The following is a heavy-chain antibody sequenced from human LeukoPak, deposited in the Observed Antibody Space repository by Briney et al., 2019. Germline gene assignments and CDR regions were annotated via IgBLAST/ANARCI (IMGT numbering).Heavy chain of an antibody. Sequence: GGSLRLSCAASGFTFSSYIMNWVRQAPGKGLKWVSYISTSSSYIYYADSVKGRFTISRDNAKKSLYLQMNSLRAQDTAVYFCARAPAAAGTDAFDISGQGTMVTVSS. V-gene: IGHV3-21*01. CDR1: GFTFSSYI. CDR2: ISTSSSYI. J-gene: IGHJ3*02. D-gene: IGHD6-13*01. CDR3: ARAPAAAGTDAFDI.